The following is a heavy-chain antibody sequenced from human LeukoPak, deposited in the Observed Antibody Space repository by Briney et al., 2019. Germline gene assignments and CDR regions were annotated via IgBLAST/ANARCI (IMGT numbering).Heavy chain of an antibody. V-gene: IGHV1-18*01. CDR1: GYTFNNYG. CDR3: ARGGRWELPRPYSFDI. D-gene: IGHD1-26*01. J-gene: IGHJ3*02. Sequence: ASVKVSCKASGYTFNNYGISWMRQAPGQGLEWMGWISAYNVKTNNIQKLQGRVTMTTDTSTSTAYMELRSLRSDDTAVYYCARGGRWELPRPYSFDIWGQGTMVTVSS. CDR2: ISAYNVKT.